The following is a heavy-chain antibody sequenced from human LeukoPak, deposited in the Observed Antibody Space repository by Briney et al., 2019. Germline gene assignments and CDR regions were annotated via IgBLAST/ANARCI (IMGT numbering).Heavy chain of an antibody. CDR2: INHSGST. CDR1: GESFSGHY. V-gene: IGHV4-34*01. J-gene: IGHJ4*02. CDR3: ARVRPSSSWYGWYYFDY. D-gene: IGHD6-13*01. Sequence: KPSETLSLTCAVYGESFSGHYWSWIRQPPGKGLEWIGEINHSGSTNYNPSLKSRVTISVDTSKNQFSLKLSSVTAADTAVYYCARVRPSSSWYGWYYFDYWGQETLVTVSS.